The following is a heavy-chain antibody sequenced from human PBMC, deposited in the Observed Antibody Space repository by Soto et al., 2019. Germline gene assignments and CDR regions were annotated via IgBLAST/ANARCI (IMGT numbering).Heavy chain of an antibody. CDR2: LKTDSGGT. CDR3: ARDFCPLGSGSPCPIYGLDF. D-gene: IGHD3-10*01. CDR1: GYSFTAHH. J-gene: IGHJ6*02. Sequence: ASVKVSCRASGYSFTAHHMLWVRQVSGERQEDLGWLKTDSGGTYYAPKFLGRFTYTRDTSTNKAYMEVSGLQSDDTAVYFCARDFCPLGSGSPCPIYGLDFWGQGTTVTVSS. V-gene: IGHV1-2*02.